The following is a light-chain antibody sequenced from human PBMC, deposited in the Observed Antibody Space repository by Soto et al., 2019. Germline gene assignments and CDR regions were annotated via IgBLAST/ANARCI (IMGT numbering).Light chain of an antibody. CDR1: QSVADN. CDR2: GAS. V-gene: IGKV3-15*01. Sequence: EVVMTQSPATLSVSPVERVRLSFRSSQSVADNLAWFQQKPGQGPRLLIYGASTRATGIPARFSGSGSETDFTLTISSLRSEDSAVYHCQQYNNWPITCGQGTRREIK. J-gene: IGKJ5*01. CDR3: QQYNNWPIT.